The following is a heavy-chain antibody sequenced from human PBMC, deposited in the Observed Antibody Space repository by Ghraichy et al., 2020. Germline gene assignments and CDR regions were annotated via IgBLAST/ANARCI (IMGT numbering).Heavy chain of an antibody. CDR2: IYYSGST. D-gene: IGHD5-12*01. V-gene: IGHV4-59*01. CDR1: GGSISSYY. Sequence: LSLTCTVSGGSISSYYWSWIRQPPGKGLEWIGYIYYSGSTNYNPSLKSRVTISVDTSKNQFSLKLSSVTAADTAVYYCATSGYSGYDYEGSGGAFDIWGQGTMVTVSS. CDR3: ATSGYSGYDYEGSGGAFDI. J-gene: IGHJ3*02.